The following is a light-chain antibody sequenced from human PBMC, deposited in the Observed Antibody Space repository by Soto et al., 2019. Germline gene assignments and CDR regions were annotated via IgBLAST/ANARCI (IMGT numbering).Light chain of an antibody. CDR2: AAS. CDR1: QGISSY. CDR3: QQLNSYPLSIT. Sequence: DIQLTQSPSFLSASVGDRVTITCRASQGISSYLAWYQQKPGKAPKLLIYAASTLQSGVPSRFSGSGSGTEFTLTISSLQPEDFATYYCQQLNSYPLSITFGQGTRLDIK. J-gene: IGKJ5*01. V-gene: IGKV1-9*01.